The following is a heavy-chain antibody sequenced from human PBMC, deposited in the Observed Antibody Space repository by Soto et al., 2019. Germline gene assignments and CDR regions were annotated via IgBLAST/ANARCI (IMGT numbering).Heavy chain of an antibody. Sequence: EVQLLDSGGGLVQPGGSLRLSCAASGSTFSSYPMSWVRQAPGKGLEWVSGISGSGGRTYYADSVKGRFTIARDNSKNTLYMQMNSLRAEDTAVYYCAQGRKDFDYWGQGTLVTVSS. CDR1: GSTFSSYP. CDR3: AQGRKDFDY. V-gene: IGHV3-23*01. J-gene: IGHJ4*02. CDR2: ISGSGGRT.